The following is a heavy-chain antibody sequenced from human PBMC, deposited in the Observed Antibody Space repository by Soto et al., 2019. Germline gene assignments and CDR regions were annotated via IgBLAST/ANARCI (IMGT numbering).Heavy chain of an antibody. Sequence: GGSLRLSCAASGFTFSTYTMNWVRQAPGKGLEWVSFISSSSAYIYYADSVKGRFTISRDNAKNSVYLQMNSLRAEDTAVYYCASIHRWYYFDYWGHGTLVTVSS. V-gene: IGHV3-21*01. CDR1: GFTFSTYT. J-gene: IGHJ4*01. CDR3: ASIHRWYYFDY. D-gene: IGHD2-15*01. CDR2: ISSSSAYI.